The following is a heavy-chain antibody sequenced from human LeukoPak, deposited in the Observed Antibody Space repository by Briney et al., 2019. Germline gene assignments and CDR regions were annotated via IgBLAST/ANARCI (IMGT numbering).Heavy chain of an antibody. J-gene: IGHJ5*02. CDR2: IYHSGST. D-gene: IGHD3-3*01. CDR3: AREDLKSDWFDP. V-gene: IGHV4-38-2*02. Sequence: SETLSLTCTVSGYSISSGYYWGWIRQPPGKGLEWIGSIYHSGSTYYNPSPKSRVTISVDTSKNQFSLKLRSVTAADTAVYYCAREDLKSDWFDPWGQGTLVIVST. CDR1: GYSISSGYY.